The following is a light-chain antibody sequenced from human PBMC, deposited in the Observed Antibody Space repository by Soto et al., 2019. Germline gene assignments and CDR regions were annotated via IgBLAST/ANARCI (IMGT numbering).Light chain of an antibody. CDR1: QGIRKD. Sequence: DIQMTQSPSSLSASVGDRVTITCRASQGIRKDLGWYQQKPGKAPQRLIYAVSSLHSGVPSRFSGSGSGTEITLTISSLQPEDSATYYCLQHNSYPLTVGGGTKVEIK. J-gene: IGKJ4*01. CDR3: LQHNSYPLT. V-gene: IGKV1-17*01. CDR2: AVS.